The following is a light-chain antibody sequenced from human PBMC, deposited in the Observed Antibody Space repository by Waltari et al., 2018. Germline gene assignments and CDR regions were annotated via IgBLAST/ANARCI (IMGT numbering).Light chain of an antibody. Sequence: EIVLTQSPATLSLSPGNRATLPCRASQSVSRYLAWYQQKPGQAPSLLIYYASNRATGIPARFSGSGSGTDFTLIISSLEPEDAAVYYCQQRSIWPPLTFGGGTKVEIK. CDR3: QQRSIWPPLT. J-gene: IGKJ4*01. CDR2: YAS. V-gene: IGKV3-11*01. CDR1: QSVSRY.